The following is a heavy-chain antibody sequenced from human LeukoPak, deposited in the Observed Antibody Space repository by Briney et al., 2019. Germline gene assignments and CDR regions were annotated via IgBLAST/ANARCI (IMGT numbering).Heavy chain of an antibody. D-gene: IGHD2-15*01. Sequence: GGSLRLSCAASGFSFSGYAMNWVCQAPGKGLEWVSSITSYSSYKSYADSVKGRFTISRDNAKNSLFLEMNSLTAEDTAVYYCARWEEGSATVHWGQGTLVIVSS. CDR1: GFSFSGYA. CDR2: ITSYSSYK. J-gene: IGHJ4*02. V-gene: IGHV3-21*01. CDR3: ARWEEGSATVH.